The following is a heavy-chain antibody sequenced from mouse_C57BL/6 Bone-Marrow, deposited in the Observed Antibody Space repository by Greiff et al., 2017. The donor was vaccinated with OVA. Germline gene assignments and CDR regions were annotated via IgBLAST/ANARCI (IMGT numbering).Heavy chain of an antibody. CDR2: IDPSDSYT. CDR3: ARVCYYGAMDY. CDR1: GYTFTSYW. V-gene: IGHV1-50*01. J-gene: IGHJ4*01. D-gene: IGHD1-1*01. Sequence: QVQLQQPGAELVKPGASVKLSCKASGYTFTSYWMQWVKQRPGQGLEWIGEIDPSDSYTNYNQKFKGKATLTVDTSSSTAYMQLSSLTSEDSAVYYCARVCYYGAMDYWGQGTSVTVSS.